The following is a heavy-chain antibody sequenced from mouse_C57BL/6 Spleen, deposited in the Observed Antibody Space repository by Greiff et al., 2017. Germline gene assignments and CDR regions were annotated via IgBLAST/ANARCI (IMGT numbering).Heavy chain of an antibody. D-gene: IGHD1-3*01. Sequence: VQLQQSGPVLVKPGASVKMSCKASGYTFTDYYMNWVKQSHGKSLEWIGVINPYNGGTSYNQKFKGKATLTVDKSSSTAYMELNSLTSEDSAVYYCARVKGYYFDYWGQGTTLTVSS. CDR1: GYTFTDYY. V-gene: IGHV1-19*01. CDR3: ARVKGYYFDY. CDR2: INPYNGGT. J-gene: IGHJ2*01.